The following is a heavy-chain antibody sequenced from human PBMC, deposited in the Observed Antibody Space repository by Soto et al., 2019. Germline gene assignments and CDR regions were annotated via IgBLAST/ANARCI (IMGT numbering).Heavy chain of an antibody. CDR1: GYTFTSYD. Sequence: ASVKVSCKASGYTFTSYDINWVRQATGQGLEWMGWMNPNSGNTGYAQKFQGRVTMTRNTSISTAYMELRSLRSEDTAVYYCARVGITIFGDYYYGMDVWGQGTTVTVSS. CDR2: MNPNSGNT. V-gene: IGHV1-8*01. D-gene: IGHD3-3*01. J-gene: IGHJ6*02. CDR3: ARVGITIFGDYYYGMDV.